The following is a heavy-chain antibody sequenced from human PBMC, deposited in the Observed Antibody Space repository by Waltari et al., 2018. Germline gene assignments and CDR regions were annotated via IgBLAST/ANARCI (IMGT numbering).Heavy chain of an antibody. D-gene: IGHD2-2*01. CDR1: GGTFSSYA. V-gene: IGHV1-69*12. CDR3: ARCRTPYYYYYMDV. CDR2: IIPLFATE. Sequence: QVQLVQSGAEVKKPGSSVKVSCKASGGTFSSYAISWVRQAPGQGLEWMGGIIPLFATENYGQMCQGRVTITADESTSTAYMELSSLRSEDTAVYYCARCRTPYYYYYMDVWGKGTTVTISS. J-gene: IGHJ6*03.